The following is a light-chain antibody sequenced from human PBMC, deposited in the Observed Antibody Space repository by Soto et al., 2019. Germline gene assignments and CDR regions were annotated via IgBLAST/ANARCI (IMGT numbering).Light chain of an antibody. V-gene: IGLV1-47*01. J-gene: IGLJ3*02. CDR2: RNN. CDR1: SSNIGSNY. Sequence: QSVLTQPPSASGTPGQRVTISCSGSSSNIGSNYVYWYQQLPGTAPKLLIYRNNQRPSGVPDRFSGSKSGPPASLAISGLRSEDEGEYYWAAWDDSLSGWVFGGGTKVTVL. CDR3: AAWDDSLSGWV.